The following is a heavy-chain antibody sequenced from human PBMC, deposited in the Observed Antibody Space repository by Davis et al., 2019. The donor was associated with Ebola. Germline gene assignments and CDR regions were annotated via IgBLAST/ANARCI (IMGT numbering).Heavy chain of an antibody. V-gene: IGHV4-39*07. CDR2: INHSGGT. J-gene: IGHJ4*02. CDR3: ARGWGFSYGPPPLDY. D-gene: IGHD5-18*01. Sequence: SGPTLVKLTQTLTLTCTFSGFSLSTSGMCVSWIRQPPGKGLEWIGEINHSGGTNYNPSLKSRVTISVDTSKNQFSLKLSPVTAADTAVYYCARGWGFSYGPPPLDYWGQGGLVTVSS. CDR1: GFSLSTSGM.